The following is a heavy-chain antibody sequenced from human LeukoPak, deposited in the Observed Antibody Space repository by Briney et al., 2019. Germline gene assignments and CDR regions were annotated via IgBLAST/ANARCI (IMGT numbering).Heavy chain of an antibody. V-gene: IGHV4-38-2*02. CDR2: IYHSGST. J-gene: IGHJ6*03. D-gene: IGHD1-26*01. CDR3: ASGAYSYYYMDV. CDR1: SYSISSGYY. Sequence: SETLSLTCTVSSYSISSGYYWGWIRQPPGKGLEWIGSIYHSGSTYYNPSLKSRVTISVDTSKNQFSLKLSSVTAADTAVYYCASGAYSYYYMDVWGKGTTVTISS.